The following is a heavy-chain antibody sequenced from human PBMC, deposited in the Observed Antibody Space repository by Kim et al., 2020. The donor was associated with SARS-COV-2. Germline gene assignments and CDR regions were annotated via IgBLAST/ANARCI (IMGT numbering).Heavy chain of an antibody. CDR3: ARSLFERTKYSSSSVVD. CDR1: GFTFSSYA. CDR2: ISYDGSNK. J-gene: IGHJ4*01. D-gene: IGHD6-6*01. V-gene: IGHV3-30-3*01. Sequence: GGSLRLSCAASGFTFSSYAMHWVRQAPGKGLEWVAVISYDGSNKYYADSVKGRFTISRDNSKNTLYLQMNSLRAEDTAVYYCARSLFERTKYSSSSVVD.